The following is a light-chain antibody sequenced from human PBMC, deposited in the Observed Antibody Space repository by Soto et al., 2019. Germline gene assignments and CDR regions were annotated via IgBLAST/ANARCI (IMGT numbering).Light chain of an antibody. CDR1: QSINSH. Sequence: EVVLTQFPATLSVSPGERATLSCRAGQSINSHLAWYQQKPGQAPRLLISGAFTRATDIPARFGGSGSGTEFTRTISSLQSEDFAVYYCQQYNNWPPTFGQGTKVEIQ. CDR3: QQYNNWPPT. V-gene: IGKV3-15*01. J-gene: IGKJ1*01. CDR2: GAF.